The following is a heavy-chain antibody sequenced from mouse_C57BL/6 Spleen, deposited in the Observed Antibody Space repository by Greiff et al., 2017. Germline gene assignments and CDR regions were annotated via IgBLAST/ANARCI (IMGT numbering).Heavy chain of an antibody. Sequence: QVQLQQSGAELVKPGASVKLSCKASGYTFTSYWMQWVKQRPGQGLEWIGEIDPSDSYTNYNQKFKGKATLTVDTSSSTAYMQLSSLTSEDSAVYYCASHDYGSSYWFAYWGQGTLVTVSA. J-gene: IGHJ3*01. D-gene: IGHD1-1*01. CDR1: GYTFTSYW. V-gene: IGHV1-50*01. CDR2: IDPSDSYT. CDR3: ASHDYGSSYWFAY.